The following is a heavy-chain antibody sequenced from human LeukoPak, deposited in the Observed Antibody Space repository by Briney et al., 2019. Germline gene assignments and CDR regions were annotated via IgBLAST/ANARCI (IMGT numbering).Heavy chain of an antibody. D-gene: IGHD3-3*01. J-gene: IGHJ4*02. CDR1: GFTFSSYG. CDR3: ARGDFWNSYYLFDY. V-gene: IGHV3-30*02. Sequence: PGGSLRLSCAASGFTFSSYGMHWVRQAPGKGLEWVAFIRYDGSNKYYADSVKGRFTISRDNSKNTLYLQMDSLRAEDTAVYYCARGDFWNSYYLFDYWGQGTLVTVSS. CDR2: IRYDGSNK.